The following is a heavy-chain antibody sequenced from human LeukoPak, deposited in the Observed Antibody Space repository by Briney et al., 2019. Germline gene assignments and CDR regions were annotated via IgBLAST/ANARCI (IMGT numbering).Heavy chain of an antibody. CDR2: INPNSGGT. Sequence: ASVKVSCKASGYTFTGYYMQWVRQAPGQGLEWMGWINPNSGGTNYAQKFQGRVTMTRDTSISTAYMELSRLRSDDTAVYYCAREGVDCSSTSCYILLPWGQGTTVTVSS. CDR1: GYTFTGYY. CDR3: AREGVDCSSTSCYILLP. V-gene: IGHV1-2*02. J-gene: IGHJ6*02. D-gene: IGHD2-2*02.